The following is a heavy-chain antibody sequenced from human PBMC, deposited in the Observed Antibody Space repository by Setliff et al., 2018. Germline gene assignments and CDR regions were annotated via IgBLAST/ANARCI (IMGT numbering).Heavy chain of an antibody. CDR3: VRDLHWGFDY. CDR1: GGSISNNTYY. V-gene: IGHV3-11*04. J-gene: IGHJ4*02. D-gene: IGHD7-27*01. Sequence: LSLTCTVSGGSISNNTYYWGWIRQAPGKGLEWLSNIRNDGATTSYADSVKGRFTISRDNVKNSLFLQMNSLRAEDTAVYYCVRDLHWGFDYWGLGTLVTVSS. CDR2: IRNDGATT.